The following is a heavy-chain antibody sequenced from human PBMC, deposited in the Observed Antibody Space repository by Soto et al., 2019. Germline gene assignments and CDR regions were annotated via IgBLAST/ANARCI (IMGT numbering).Heavy chain of an antibody. V-gene: IGHV2-5*02. CDR2: IYWDDDK. Sequence: QITLKESGPTLVKPTQTLTLTCTFSGFSLSTSGVGVGWIRQPPGKALEWLALIYWDDDKRYSPSLKTRLTXTXXTSKNQVVLMMTNMDPVDTATYYCAHSEVRAPFDYWGQGTLVTVSS. CDR3: AHSEVRAPFDY. CDR1: GFSLSTSGVG. J-gene: IGHJ4*02.